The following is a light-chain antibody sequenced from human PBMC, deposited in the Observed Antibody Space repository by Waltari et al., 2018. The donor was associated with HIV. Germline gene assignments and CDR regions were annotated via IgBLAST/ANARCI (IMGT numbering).Light chain of an antibody. J-gene: IGLJ2*01. Sequence: SYELTQPPSVSVSPGQTASVTCPGDKLRNMYSWWYLQKPGQSPVLVIYQDNKRPSGIPERFSGSNSGNTATLTISGTQAMDEADYYCQAWDSGTGVVFGGGTKLTVL. V-gene: IGLV3-1*01. CDR2: QDN. CDR1: KLRNMY. CDR3: QAWDSGTGVV.